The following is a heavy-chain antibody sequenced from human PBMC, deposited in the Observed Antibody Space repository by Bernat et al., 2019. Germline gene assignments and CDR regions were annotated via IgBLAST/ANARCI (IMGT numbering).Heavy chain of an antibody. CDR2: ISGSGGST. CDR3: AKGHSHIVGATDH. J-gene: IGHJ4*02. V-gene: IGHV3-23*01. CDR1: GFTFSSYA. Sequence: EVQLLESGGGLVQPGGSLRLSCAASGFTFSSYAMSWVRQAPGKGLEWVSAISGSGGSTYYADSVKGRFTISRDNSKNTLYLQMNSLRAEDTAVYYWAKGHSHIVGATDHWGQGTLVTVSS. D-gene: IGHD1-26*01.